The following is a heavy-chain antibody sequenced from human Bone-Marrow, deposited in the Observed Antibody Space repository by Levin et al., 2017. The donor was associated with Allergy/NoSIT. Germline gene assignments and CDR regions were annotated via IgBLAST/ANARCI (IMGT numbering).Heavy chain of an antibody. Sequence: GGSLRLSCAASGFTFSTYSMNWVRQAPGKGLEWVSSISRDSSYRFYADSVKGRFTISRDNAKNSLYLQMNSLRAEDTAIYYCARGLPGTILLDAFDIWGQGTMVTVSS. J-gene: IGHJ3*02. CDR2: ISRDSSYR. D-gene: IGHD3-9*01. CDR1: GFTFSTYS. CDR3: ARGLPGTILLDAFDI. V-gene: IGHV3-21*01.